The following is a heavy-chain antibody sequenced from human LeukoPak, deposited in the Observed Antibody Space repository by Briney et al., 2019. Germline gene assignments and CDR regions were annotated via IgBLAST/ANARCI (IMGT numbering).Heavy chain of an antibody. Sequence: ASVGVSCKASGYTFTGYYMHWVRQAPGQGLEWMGRINPNSGGTNYAQKFQGRVTMTRDTSISTAYMELSRLRSDDTAVYYCASTFRTRGYYTDVCGKGTTVTVSS. V-gene: IGHV1-2*06. CDR1: GYTFTGYY. CDR2: INPNSGGT. J-gene: IGHJ6*03. D-gene: IGHD3-10*01. CDR3: ASTFRTRGYYTDV.